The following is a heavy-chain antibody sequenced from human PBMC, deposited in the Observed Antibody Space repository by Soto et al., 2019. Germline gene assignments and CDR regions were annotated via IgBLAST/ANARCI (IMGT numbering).Heavy chain of an antibody. CDR3: ARLRITMISGFEAPLDY. Sequence: GESLKISCKGSGYSFTSYWIGWVRQMPGKGLEWMGIIYPGDSDTRYSPSFQGQVTISADKSISTAYLQWSSLKASDTAMYYCARLRITMISGFEAPLDYWGQGTLVTVSS. CDR2: IYPGDSDT. V-gene: IGHV5-51*01. CDR1: GYSFTSYW. D-gene: IGHD3-22*01. J-gene: IGHJ4*02.